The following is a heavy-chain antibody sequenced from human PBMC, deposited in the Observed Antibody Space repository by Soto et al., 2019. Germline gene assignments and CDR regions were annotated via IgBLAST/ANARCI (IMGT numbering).Heavy chain of an antibody. D-gene: IGHD2-2*01. CDR1: GGSISSYY. J-gene: IGHJ6*03. CDR2: IYYSGST. V-gene: IGHV4-59*08. Sequence: SETLSLTCTVSGGSISSYYWSWIRQPPGKGLEWIGYIYYSGSTNYNPSLKSRVTISVDTSKNQFSLKLSSVTAADTAVYYLARRRPASLGYCSSTSCSPRSYYYYYYMDVWGKGTTVTVSS. CDR3: ARRRPASLGYCSSTSCSPRSYYYYYYMDV.